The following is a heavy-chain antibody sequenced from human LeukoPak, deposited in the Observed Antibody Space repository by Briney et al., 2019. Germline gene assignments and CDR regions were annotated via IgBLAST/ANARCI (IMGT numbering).Heavy chain of an antibody. D-gene: IGHD3-22*01. CDR2: ISSSGSTI. CDR3: ARGGEIVVVITTTPNWFDP. CDR1: GFTFSDYY. J-gene: IGHJ5*02. V-gene: IGHV3-11*01. Sequence: GGSLRLSCAASGFTFSDYYMSWIRQAPGKGLEWVSYISSSGSTIYYADSVKGRFTISRDNAKNSLYLQMNSLRAEDTAVYYCARGGEIVVVITTTPNWFDPWVQGTLVTVSS.